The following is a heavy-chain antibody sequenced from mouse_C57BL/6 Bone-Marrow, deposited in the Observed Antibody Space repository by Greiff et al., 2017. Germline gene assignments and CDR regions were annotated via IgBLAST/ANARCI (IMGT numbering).Heavy chain of an antibody. D-gene: IGHD2-2*01. V-gene: IGHV1-50*01. CDR3: AREGPMVTTFYFDY. CDR2: IDPSDSYT. CDR1: GYTFTSYW. Sequence: QVQLQQPGAELVKPGASVTLSCKASGYTFTSYWMQWVKQRPGQGLEWIGEIDPSDSYTNYNQKFKGKATLTVDTSSSTAYMQLSSLTSEDSAVYYCAREGPMVTTFYFDYWGQGTTLTVSS. J-gene: IGHJ2*01.